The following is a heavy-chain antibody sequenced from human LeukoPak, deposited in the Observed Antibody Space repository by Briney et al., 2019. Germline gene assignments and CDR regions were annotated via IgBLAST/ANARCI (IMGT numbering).Heavy chain of an antibody. V-gene: IGHV3-23*01. CDR1: GLTFSSFA. CDR3: AKDLDGGTNTRAKGFDY. CDR2: ISASGGTT. J-gene: IGHJ4*02. Sequence: GGSLRLSCAASGLTFSSFAMSWVRQAPGKGLEWVSAISASGGTTYSADSVRGRFTISRDNSKNTLYLQVNSLRVEDTAVYYCAKDLDGGTNTRAKGFDYWGQGTLVTVSS. D-gene: IGHD1-7*01.